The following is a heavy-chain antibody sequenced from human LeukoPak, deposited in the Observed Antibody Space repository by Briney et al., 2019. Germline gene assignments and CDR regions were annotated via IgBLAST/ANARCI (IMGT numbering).Heavy chain of an antibody. V-gene: IGHV3-20*04. Sequence: GPGGSLRLSCAASGFIFDDYGMNWVRQAPGKGLEWVSGINWNGGSTRYANSVRGRFTIPRDNAKNSLYLQMNSLRAEDTAFYYCARDLGLGVDHWGQGTLVTVSS. CDR1: GFIFDDYG. J-gene: IGHJ4*02. D-gene: IGHD3-16*01. CDR2: INWNGGST. CDR3: ARDLGLGVDH.